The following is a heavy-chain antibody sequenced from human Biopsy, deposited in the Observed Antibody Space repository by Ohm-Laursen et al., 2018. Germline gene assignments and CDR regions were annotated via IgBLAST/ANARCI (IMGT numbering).Heavy chain of an antibody. CDR1: GDSVSSGSFY. D-gene: IGHD6-19*01. CDR2: IYDRGSTA. J-gene: IGHJ4*02. V-gene: IGHV4-61*01. Sequence: SGTLSLTCTVSGDSVSSGSFYWTWLRQPPGLGLEYIGYIYDRGSTANYNPSLESRVTMSVDMPKNQFSLKLSSVTAADTAIYYCARGMRSSGWPYFDSWGQGTLVTVPS. CDR3: ARGMRSSGWPYFDS.